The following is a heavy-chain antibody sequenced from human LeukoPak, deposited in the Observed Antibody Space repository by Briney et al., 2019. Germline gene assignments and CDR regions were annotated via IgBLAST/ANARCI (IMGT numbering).Heavy chain of an antibody. D-gene: IGHD3-22*01. CDR1: GFTFSTYW. V-gene: IGHV3-74*01. J-gene: IGHJ4*02. Sequence: GGSLRLSCAASGFTFSTYWMHWVRQAPGKGLVWVSRINPDGSSTSYADSVKGRFTISRDNAKNTLYLQMNSLRAEDTAVFYCTRPLDSIGLGGGQGTLVTVSS. CDR3: TRPLDSIGLG. CDR2: INPDGSST.